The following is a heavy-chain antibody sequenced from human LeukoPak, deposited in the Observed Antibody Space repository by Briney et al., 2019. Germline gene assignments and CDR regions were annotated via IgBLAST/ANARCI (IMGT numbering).Heavy chain of an antibody. J-gene: IGHJ4*02. Sequence: SETLSLTCPVSGGSISSYYWSWIRQPPGKGLEWIGYIYYSGSTNYNPSLKSRVTISVDTSKNQFSLKLSSVTAADTAVYYCARAVMVRGVIPPYYFDYWGQGTLVTVSS. CDR3: ARAVMVRGVIPPYYFDY. CDR2: IYYSGST. V-gene: IGHV4-59*08. CDR1: GGSISSYY. D-gene: IGHD3-10*01.